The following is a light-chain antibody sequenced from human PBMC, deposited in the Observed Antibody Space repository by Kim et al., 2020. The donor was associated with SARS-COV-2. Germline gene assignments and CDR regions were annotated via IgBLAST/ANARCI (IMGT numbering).Light chain of an antibody. Sequence: SYELTQPPSVSVFPGQTASITCSGDKLGDKYACWYQQKPGQSPVLVIYQDSKRPSGIPERFSGSNSGNTATLTISGTQAMDEADYYCQAWDSSTAWVFGGVTKLTVL. CDR3: QAWDSSTAWV. J-gene: IGLJ3*02. CDR2: QDS. CDR1: KLGDKY. V-gene: IGLV3-1*01.